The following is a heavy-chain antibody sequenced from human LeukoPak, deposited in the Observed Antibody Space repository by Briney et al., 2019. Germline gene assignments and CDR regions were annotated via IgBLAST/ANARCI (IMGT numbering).Heavy chain of an antibody. CDR2: IYYSGST. CDR1: GGSISSSSYY. D-gene: IGHD1-26*01. CDR3: ARGGVGATFAHFDY. Sequence: TSETLSLTCTVSGGSISSSSYYWGWIRQPPGKGLEWIGSIYYSGSTYYNPSLKSRVTISVDTSKNQFSLKLSSVTAADTAVYYCARGGVGATFAHFDYWGQGTLVTVSS. V-gene: IGHV4-39*07. J-gene: IGHJ4*02.